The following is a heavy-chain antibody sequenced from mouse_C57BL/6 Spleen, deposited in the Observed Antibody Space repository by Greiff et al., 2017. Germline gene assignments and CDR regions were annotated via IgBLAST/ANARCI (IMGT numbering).Heavy chain of an antibody. CDR3: AREGVYGNHWYFDV. CDR2: IYPGSGST. J-gene: IGHJ1*03. Sequence: QVQLQQPGAELVKPGASVKMSCKASGYTFTSYWITWVKQRPGQGLEWIGDIYPGSGSTNYNEKFKSKATLTVDTSSSTAYMQLSSLTSEDSAVYYCAREGVYGNHWYFDVWGTGTTVTVSS. V-gene: IGHV1-55*01. CDR1: GYTFTSYW. D-gene: IGHD2-1*01.